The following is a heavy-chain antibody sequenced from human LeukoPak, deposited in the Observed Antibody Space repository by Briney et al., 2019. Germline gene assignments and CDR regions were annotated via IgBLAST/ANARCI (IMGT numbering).Heavy chain of an antibody. CDR2: IYYTGST. CDR1: GGSISSFY. J-gene: IGHJ5*02. V-gene: IGHV4-59*01. CDR3: ARGGYYGSGNDFRFDP. D-gene: IGHD3-10*01. Sequence: PSETLSLTCTVSGGSISSFYWSWIRQPPGKGLEWIGYIYYTGSTNYNPSLKSRVTISVDTSKSQFSLKLSSVTAADTAIYYCARGGYYGSGNDFRFDPWGQGTLVTVSS.